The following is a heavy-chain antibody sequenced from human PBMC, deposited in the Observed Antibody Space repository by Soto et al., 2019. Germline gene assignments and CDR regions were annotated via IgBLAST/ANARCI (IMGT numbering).Heavy chain of an antibody. J-gene: IGHJ4*02. V-gene: IGHV1-69*02. CDR2: IIPILGIA. CDR3: ASRGYSYGYGY. D-gene: IGHD5-18*01. Sequence: QVQLVQSGAEVKKPGSSVKVSCKASGGTFSSYTISWVRQAPGQGLEWMGRIIPILGIANYAQKFQGRVTITADKSTSTGYMELSSLRSEDTAVYYCASRGYSYGYGYWGQGTLVTVSS. CDR1: GGTFSSYT.